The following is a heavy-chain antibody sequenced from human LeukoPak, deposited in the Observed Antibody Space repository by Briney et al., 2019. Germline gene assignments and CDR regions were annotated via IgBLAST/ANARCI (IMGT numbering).Heavy chain of an antibody. V-gene: IGHV4-59*01. J-gene: IGHJ4*02. CDR1: GGSISSYY. CDR2: IYYSGST. D-gene: IGHD3-22*01. Sequence: SETLSLTCTVSGGSISSYYWSWIRQPPGKGLEWIGYIYYSGSTNYNPSLKSRVTISVDTSKNQFSLKLSSVTAADTAVYYCARGQDDSSGYYSGYWGQGTLVTVSS. CDR3: ARGQDDSSGYYSGY.